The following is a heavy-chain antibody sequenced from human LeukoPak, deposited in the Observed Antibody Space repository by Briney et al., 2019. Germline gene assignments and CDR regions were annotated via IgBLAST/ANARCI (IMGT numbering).Heavy chain of an antibody. J-gene: IGHJ6*03. CDR3: AKDHVAGYYYYYYYMDV. CDR1: GFTFSSYW. V-gene: IGHV3-7*03. CDR2: IKQDGSEK. D-gene: IGHD6-19*01. Sequence: TGGSLRLSCAASGFTFSSYWMSWVRQAPGKGLEWVANIKQDGSEKYYVDSVKGRFTISRDNSKNTLYLQMNSLRAEDTAVYYCAKDHVAGYYYYYYYMDVWGKGTTVTISS.